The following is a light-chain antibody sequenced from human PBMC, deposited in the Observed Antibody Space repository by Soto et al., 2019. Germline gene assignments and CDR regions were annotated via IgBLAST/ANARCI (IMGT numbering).Light chain of an antibody. CDR1: SRDVAVYSY. J-gene: IGLJ1*01. Sequence: SLLTQPPSVSVSPGQSVTVSRTGTSRDVAVYSYVSWFQQRPGKAPQLLIYDVTKRPSGVPDRFSGSKSGNTAALTISGLQAEDEAEHFCSSYAGSYNWIFGSGTKVTVL. V-gene: IGLV2-11*01. CDR2: DVT. CDR3: SSYAGSYNWI.